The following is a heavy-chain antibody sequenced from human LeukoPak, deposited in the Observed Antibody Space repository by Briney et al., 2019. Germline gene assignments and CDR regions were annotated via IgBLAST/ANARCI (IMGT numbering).Heavy chain of an antibody. J-gene: IGHJ4*02. CDR2: ITYDGSGT. Sequence: QPGRSLRLSCVASGFTFSSYGVHWVRQAPGKGLEWVAVITYDGSGTYYADSVKDRFTISKDNSDNTLYLQMNSLRTADTALYFCARGSRSYDSSGYPTFRYWGQGTLVAVSS. D-gene: IGHD3-22*01. CDR1: GFTFSSYG. CDR3: ARGSRSYDSSGYPTFRY. V-gene: IGHV3-30*05.